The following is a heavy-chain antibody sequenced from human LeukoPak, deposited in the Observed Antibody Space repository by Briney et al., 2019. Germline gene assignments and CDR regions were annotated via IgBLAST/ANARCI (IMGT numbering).Heavy chain of an antibody. CDR2: ISAYNGNT. Sequence: ASVKVSCKASGYIFTSYGISWVRQAPGQGLEWMGWISAYNGNTNYAQKLQGRVTMTTDTSTSTAYMELRSLRSDDTAVYYCARGEGPRITMEYNWFDPWGQGTLVTVSS. CDR3: ARGEGPRITMEYNWFDP. CDR1: GYIFTSYG. J-gene: IGHJ5*02. D-gene: IGHD3-10*01. V-gene: IGHV1-18*01.